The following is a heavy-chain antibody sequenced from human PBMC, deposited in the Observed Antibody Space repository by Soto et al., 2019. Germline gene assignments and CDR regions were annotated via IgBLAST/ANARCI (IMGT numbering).Heavy chain of an antibody. CDR2: SNHSGST. D-gene: IGHD6-13*01. CDR1: GGSFSGYY. V-gene: IGHV4-34*01. CDR3: ARSGRQQLVRRNGFDP. J-gene: IGHJ5*02. Sequence: QVQLQQWGAGLLKPSETLSLTCAVYGGSFSGYYWSWIRQPPGKGLEWIGESNHSGSTNYNPSLKSRVTISVDTSKNEFSLKLSSVTAADTAVYYCARSGRQQLVRRNGFDPGGRGTLVTVSS.